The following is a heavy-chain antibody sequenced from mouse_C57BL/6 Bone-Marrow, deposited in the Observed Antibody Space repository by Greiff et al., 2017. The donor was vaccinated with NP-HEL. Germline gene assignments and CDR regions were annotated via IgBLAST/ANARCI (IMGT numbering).Heavy chain of an antibody. CDR2: ISSGSSTI. Sequence: DVQLQESGGGLVKPGGSLKLSCAASGFTFSDYGMHWVRQAPEKGLEWVAYISSGSSTIYYADTVKGRFTISRDNAKNTLFLQMTSLRSEDTAMYYCAIYGNYFDYWGQGTTLTVSS. V-gene: IGHV5-17*01. CDR1: GFTFSDYG. D-gene: IGHD1-1*01. J-gene: IGHJ2*01. CDR3: AIYGNYFDY.